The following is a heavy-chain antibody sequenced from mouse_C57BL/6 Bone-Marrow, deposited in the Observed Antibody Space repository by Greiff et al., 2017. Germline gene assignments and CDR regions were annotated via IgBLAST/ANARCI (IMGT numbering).Heavy chain of an antibody. CDR3: ARDYYGNYVCFDY. D-gene: IGHD2-1*01. J-gene: IGHJ2*01. CDR1: GYAFSSYW. CDR2: IYPGDGDT. Sequence: VMLVESGAELVKPGASVKISCKASGYAFSSYWMNWVKQRPGKGLEWIGQIYPGDGDTNYNGKFKGKATLTADKSSSTAYMQLSSLTSEDSAVYFCARDYYGNYVCFDYWGQGTTLTVSS. V-gene: IGHV1-80*01.